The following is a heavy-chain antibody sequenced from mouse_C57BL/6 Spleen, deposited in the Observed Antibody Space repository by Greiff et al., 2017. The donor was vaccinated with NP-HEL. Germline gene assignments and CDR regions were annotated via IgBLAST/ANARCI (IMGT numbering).Heavy chain of an antibody. V-gene: IGHV1-15*01. J-gene: IGHJ2*01. CDR1: GYTFTDYE. D-gene: IGHD2-1*01. CDR3: TRGAYGNYGEY. Sequence: QVQLKESGAELVRPGASVTLSCKASGYTFTDYEMHWVKQTPVHGLEWIGAIDPETGGTAYNQKFKGKAILTADKSSSTAYMELRSLTSEDSAVYYCTRGAYGNYGEYWGQGTTLTVSS. CDR2: IDPETGGT.